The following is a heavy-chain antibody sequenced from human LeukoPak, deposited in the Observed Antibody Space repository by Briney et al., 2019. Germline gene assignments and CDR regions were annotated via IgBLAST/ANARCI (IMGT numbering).Heavy chain of an antibody. CDR3: ARVAVVVHWFDP. J-gene: IGHJ5*02. CDR2: IYYSGST. CDR1: GGSISSGGYY. D-gene: IGHD3-22*01. V-gene: IGHV4-31*03. Sequence: SETLSLTCTVSGGSISSGGYYWSWIRQHPGKGLEWIGYIYYSGSTYYNPSLKSRVTISVDTSKNQFSLKLSSVTAADTAVYYCARVAVVVHWFDPWGQGTLVTVSS.